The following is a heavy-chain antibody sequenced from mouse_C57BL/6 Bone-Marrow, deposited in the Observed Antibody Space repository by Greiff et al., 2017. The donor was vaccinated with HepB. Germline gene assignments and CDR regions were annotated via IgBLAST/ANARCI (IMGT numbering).Heavy chain of an antibody. V-gene: IGHV5-9-1*02. CDR1: GFTFSSYA. CDR2: ISSGGDYI. D-gene: IGHD1-1*01. J-gene: IGHJ4*01. Sequence: VQLKESGEGLVKPGGSLKLSCAASGFTFSSYAMSWVRQTPEQRLEWVAYISSGGDYIYYADTVKGRFTISRDNARNTLYLQMSSLKSEDTAMYYCTREEGITSVEGDDAMDYWGQGTSVTVSS. CDR3: TREEGITSVEGDDAMDY.